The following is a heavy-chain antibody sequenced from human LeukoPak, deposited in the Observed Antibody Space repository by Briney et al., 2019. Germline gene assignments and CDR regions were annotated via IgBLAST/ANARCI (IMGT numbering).Heavy chain of an antibody. J-gene: IGHJ4*02. CDR2: INHSGST. Sequence: PSETLSLTCAVYGGSFSGYYWSWIRQPPGKGLEWIGEINHSGSTNYNPSLKSRVTISVDTSKNQFSLKLSSVTAADTAVYYCARRLRFWSGSSNDYWGQGTLVTVSS. CDR3: ARRLRFWSGSSNDY. D-gene: IGHD3-3*01. V-gene: IGHV4-34*01. CDR1: GGSFSGYY.